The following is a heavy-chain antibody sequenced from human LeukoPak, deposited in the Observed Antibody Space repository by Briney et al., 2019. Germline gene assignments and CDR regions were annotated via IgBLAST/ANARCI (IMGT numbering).Heavy chain of an antibody. Sequence: PGGSLRLSCKGSGYTLASYWIALVRQMPGNGLEWMGIIYPGDSDTRYSPSFQGQVTISADKSINTAYLQWSSLKASDTAMYYCARQIADSSGPIDYWGQGALVTVSS. CDR3: ARQIADSSGPIDY. CDR2: IYPGDSDT. D-gene: IGHD6-19*01. CDR1: GYTLASYW. V-gene: IGHV5-51*01. J-gene: IGHJ4*02.